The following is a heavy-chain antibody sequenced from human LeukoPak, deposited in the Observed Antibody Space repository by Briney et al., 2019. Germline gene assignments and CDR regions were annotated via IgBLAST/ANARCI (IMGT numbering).Heavy chain of an antibody. J-gene: IGHJ4*02. CDR2: ISVRSGDT. CDR1: GYSFSNYG. V-gene: IGHV1-18*01. D-gene: IGHD2-15*01. Sequence: ASVQISCKASGYSFSNYGISWVRQAPGQGLEWMGWISVRSGDTNYAQRFLGRVTMTADTSTNTANMDLRNLRSDDTAVYYCAXXXXLQSTPDDYWGQGTLVTVSS. CDR3: AXXXXLQSTPDDY.